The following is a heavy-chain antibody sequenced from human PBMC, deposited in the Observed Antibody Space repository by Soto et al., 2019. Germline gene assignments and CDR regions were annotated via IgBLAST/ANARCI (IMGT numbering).Heavy chain of an antibody. CDR3: ASQGSYNWNYGGPGDY. CDR1: GGTFSSYA. Sequence: QVQLVQSGAEVKKPWSSVKVSCKASGGTFSSYAISWVRQAPGQGLEWMGGIIPIFGTANYAQKFQGRVTITADESTSTAYMELSSLRSEDTAVYYCASQGSYNWNYGGPGDYWGQGTLVTVSS. CDR2: IIPIFGTA. D-gene: IGHD1-7*01. V-gene: IGHV1-69*01. J-gene: IGHJ4*02.